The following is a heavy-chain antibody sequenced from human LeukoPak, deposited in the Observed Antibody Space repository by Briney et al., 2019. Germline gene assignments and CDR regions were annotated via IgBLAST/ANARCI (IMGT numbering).Heavy chain of an antibody. CDR3: AKEDLITMIVVVITSFDY. J-gene: IGHJ4*02. CDR1: GFSFSSYG. Sequence: PGGSLRLSCAASGFSFSSYGMSWVRQAPGKGLEWVSAISGSGGSTYYADSVKGRFTISRDNSKNTLYLQMNSLRAEDTAVYYCAKEDLITMIVVVITSFDYWGQGTLVTVSS. V-gene: IGHV3-23*01. D-gene: IGHD3-22*01. CDR2: ISGSGGST.